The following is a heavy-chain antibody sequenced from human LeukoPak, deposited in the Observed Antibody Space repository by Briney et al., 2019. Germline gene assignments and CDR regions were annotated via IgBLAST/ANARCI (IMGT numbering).Heavy chain of an antibody. Sequence: GGSLRLSCAGSGFTFSSYSMNWVRQAPGKGLEWVSYISSSSSTIYYADSVKGRFTISRDNAKNSLFLQMNSLRDEDTPVYYCARDTSRGFDLWGRGTLVTVSS. D-gene: IGHD2-2*01. CDR1: GFTFSSYS. J-gene: IGHJ2*01. CDR2: ISSSSSTI. V-gene: IGHV3-48*02. CDR3: ARDTSRGFDL.